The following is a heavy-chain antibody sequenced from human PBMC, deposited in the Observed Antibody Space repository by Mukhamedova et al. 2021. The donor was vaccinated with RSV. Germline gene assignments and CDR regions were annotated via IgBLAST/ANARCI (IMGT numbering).Heavy chain of an antibody. J-gene: IGHJ6*03. Sequence: VRQAPGKGLEWVAVISYDGSNKYYADSVKGRFTISRDNSKNTLYLQMNSLRAEDTAVYYCARGRSRYPYYMYVWGQRTTVTVSS. CDR3: ARGRSRYPYYMYV. D-gene: IGHD5-12*01. CDR2: ISYDGSNK. V-gene: IGHV3-30-3*01.